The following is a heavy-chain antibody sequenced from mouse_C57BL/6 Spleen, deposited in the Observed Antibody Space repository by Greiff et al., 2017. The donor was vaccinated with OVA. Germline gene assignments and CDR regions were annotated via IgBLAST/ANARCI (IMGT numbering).Heavy chain of an antibody. CDR2: IYPGNGDT. CDR1: GYTFTSYW. V-gene: IGHV1-5*01. J-gene: IGHJ1*03. CDR3: TSNTYCDYGGRYFDV. D-gene: IGHD2-4*01. Sequence: EVKLQESGTVLARPGASVKMSCKTSGYTFTSYWMHWVKQRPGQGLEWIGAIYPGNGDTSYNQKFKGKATLTAVTSASTAYMELSSLTNEDSAVYYCTSNTYCDYGGRYFDVWGTGTTVTVSS.